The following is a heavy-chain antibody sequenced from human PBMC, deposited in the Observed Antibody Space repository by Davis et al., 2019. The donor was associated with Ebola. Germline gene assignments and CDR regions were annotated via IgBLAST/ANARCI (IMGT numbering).Heavy chain of an antibody. CDR1: GGSISSSSYY. V-gene: IGHV4-39*01. CDR3: ARRGGDDFWSGYRPWDY. D-gene: IGHD3-3*01. Sequence: PSETLSLTCTVSGGSISSSSYYWGWIRQPPGKGLEWIGSIYYSGSTYYNPSLKSRVTISVDTSKNQFSLKLSSVTAADTAVYYCARRGGDDFWSGYRPWDYWGQGTLVTVSS. J-gene: IGHJ4*02. CDR2: IYYSGST.